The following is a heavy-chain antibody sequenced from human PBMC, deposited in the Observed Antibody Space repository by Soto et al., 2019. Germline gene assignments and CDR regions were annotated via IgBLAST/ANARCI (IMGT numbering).Heavy chain of an antibody. CDR1: GGSFSGYY. CDR3: ARVRGLGYCSGGSCSQPGLWYFDY. Sequence: PSETLSLTCAVYGGSFSGYYWSWIRQPPGKGLGWIGEINHSGSTNYNPSLKSRVTISVDTSKNQFSLKLSSVTAADTAVYYCARVRGLGYCSGGSCSQPGLWYFDYWGQGTLVTVSS. D-gene: IGHD2-15*01. V-gene: IGHV4-34*01. J-gene: IGHJ4*02. CDR2: INHSGST.